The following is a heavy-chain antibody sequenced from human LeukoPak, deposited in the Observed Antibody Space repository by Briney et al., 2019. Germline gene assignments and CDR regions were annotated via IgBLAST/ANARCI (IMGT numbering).Heavy chain of an antibody. D-gene: IGHD2-2*01. CDR1: GGTFSSYA. CDR3: ALADIVVVPAAMPHYGMDV. Sequence: ASVTVSCKASGGTFSSYAISWVRQAPGQGLEWMRGIIPIFGTANYAQKFQGRVTITADKSTSTAYMELSSLRSEDTAVYYCALADIVVVPAAMPHYGMDVWGKGTTVTVSS. CDR2: IIPIFGTA. V-gene: IGHV1-69*06. J-gene: IGHJ6*04.